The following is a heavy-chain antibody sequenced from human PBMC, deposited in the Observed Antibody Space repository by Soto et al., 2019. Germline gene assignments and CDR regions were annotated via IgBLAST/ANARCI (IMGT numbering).Heavy chain of an antibody. J-gene: IGHJ5*02. CDR1: GYTFTSYD. V-gene: IGHV1-8*01. CDR2: MNPNSGNT. CDR3: ARGRERGRWFDP. Sequence: ASVKVSCKASGYTFTSYDINWLRQATGQGLEWMGWMNPNSGNTGYAQKFQGRVTMTRNTSISTAYMELSSLRSEDTAVYYCARGRERGRWFDPWGQGTLVTVSS.